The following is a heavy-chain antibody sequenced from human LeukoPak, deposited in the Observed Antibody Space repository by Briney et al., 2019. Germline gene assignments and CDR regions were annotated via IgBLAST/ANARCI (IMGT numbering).Heavy chain of an antibody. V-gene: IGHV1-69*05. J-gene: IGHJ4*02. CDR2: IIPIFGTA. CDR3: ARTVTTDVYYFDY. CDR1: GGTFSSYA. D-gene: IGHD4-17*01. Sequence: ASVKVSCKASGGTFSSYAISWVRQAPGQGLEWMGRIIPIFGTANYAQKFQGRVTITTDESTSTAYMELSSLRSDDTAVYYCARTVTTDVYYFDYWGQGTLVTVSS.